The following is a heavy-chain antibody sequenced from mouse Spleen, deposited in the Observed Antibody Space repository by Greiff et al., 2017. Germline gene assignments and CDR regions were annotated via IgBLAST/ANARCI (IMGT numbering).Heavy chain of an antibody. D-gene: IGHD2-4*01. CDR1: GYTFTDYY. Sequence: QVQLQQPGAELVMPGASVKLSCKASGYTFTDYYINWVKQRPGQGLEWIGWIFPGSGSTYYNEKFKGKATLTVDKSSSTAYMLLSSLTSEDSAVYFCARGDDYIYWYFDVWGAGTTVTVSS. CDR2: IFPGSGST. CDR3: ARGDDYIYWYFDV. J-gene: IGHJ1*01. V-gene: IGHV1-75*01.